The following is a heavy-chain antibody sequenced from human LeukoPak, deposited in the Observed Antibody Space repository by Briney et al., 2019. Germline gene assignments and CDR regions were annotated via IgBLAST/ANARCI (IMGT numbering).Heavy chain of an antibody. CDR2: IYHSGST. V-gene: IGHV4-38-2*02. Sequence: SETLSLTCTVSGYSIRSGYYWGWIRQPPGKGLEWIGSIYHSGSTYYNPSLKSRVTISVDTSKNQFSLKRSSVTAADTAVYYCARAFPSRITMIVVVTPHYFDYWGQGTLVTVSS. D-gene: IGHD3-22*01. J-gene: IGHJ4*02. CDR1: GYSIRSGYY. CDR3: ARAFPSRITMIVVVTPHYFDY.